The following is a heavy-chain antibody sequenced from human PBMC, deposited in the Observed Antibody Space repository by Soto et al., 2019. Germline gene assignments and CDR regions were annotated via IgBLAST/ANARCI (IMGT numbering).Heavy chain of an antibody. CDR3: ARWWFGEFFGY. Sequence: SETLSLTCTVSGGSISSGDYYWSWIRQPPGKGLEWIGYIYYSGSTYYNPSLKSRVTISVDTSKNQFSLKLSSVTAADTAVYYCARWWFGEFFGYWGQGTLVTVSS. CDR2: IYYSGST. CDR1: GGSISSGDYY. D-gene: IGHD3-10*01. J-gene: IGHJ4*02. V-gene: IGHV4-30-4*01.